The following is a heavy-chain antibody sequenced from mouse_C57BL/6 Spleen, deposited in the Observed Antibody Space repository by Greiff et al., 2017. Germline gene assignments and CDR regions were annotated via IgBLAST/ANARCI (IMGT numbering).Heavy chain of an antibody. CDR2: IRSKSSNYAT. J-gene: IGHJ2*01. D-gene: IGHD3-2*02. CDR3: VRETAQGRGGDY. Sequence: EVQGVESGGGLVQPKGSLKLSCAASGFTFNTYAMHWVRQAPGTGLEWVARIRSKSSNYATYYADSVKDRFTISRDDSQSMLYLQMNNLKTEDTAMYYCVRETAQGRGGDYWGQGTTLTVSS. V-gene: IGHV10-3*01. CDR1: GFTFNTYA.